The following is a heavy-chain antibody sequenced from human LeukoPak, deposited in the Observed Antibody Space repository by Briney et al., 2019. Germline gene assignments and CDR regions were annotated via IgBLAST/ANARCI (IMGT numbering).Heavy chain of an antibody. Sequence: SETLSLTCTVSGGSISSYYWSWIRQPPGKGLEWMGYSYYSVSTNYNPSLKTGVTISVDPSKNQFSLKLSSVTVPDTAVYYCARSSTSLLWFGESTSDYYYYYMDVWGKGTTVTVSS. D-gene: IGHD3-10*01. CDR3: ARSSTSLLWFGESTSDYYYYYMDV. J-gene: IGHJ6*03. CDR2: SYYSVST. V-gene: IGHV4-59*01. CDR1: GGSISSYY.